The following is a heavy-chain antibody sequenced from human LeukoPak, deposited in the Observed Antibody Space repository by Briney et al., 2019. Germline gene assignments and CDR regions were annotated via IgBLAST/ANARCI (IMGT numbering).Heavy chain of an antibody. V-gene: IGHV1-3*03. J-gene: IGHJ4*02. Sequence: ASVKVSCKASGYTFTNYALHWVRQAPGQRLERMGWINAGDGNIKYSQDFQGRVTITRDTSASTAYMDLSSLRSEDVAVYYCAREDYGDYPGYWGQGTLVTVSS. D-gene: IGHD4-17*01. CDR3: AREDYGDYPGY. CDR1: GYTFTNYA. CDR2: INAGDGNI.